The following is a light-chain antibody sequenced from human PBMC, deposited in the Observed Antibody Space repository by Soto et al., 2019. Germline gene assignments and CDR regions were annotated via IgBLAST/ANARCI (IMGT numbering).Light chain of an antibody. J-gene: IGKJ1*01. CDR3: QQYGSPPRT. CDR2: GIS. V-gene: IGKV3-20*01. Sequence: ILLTQSPGILSLCPGERATLSCRASQTVSDNYFAWYQQKPCQAPRLLLFGISLRAPGIPDRFSGSGSGTDFTLTISRLEPEDFAVYYCQQYGSPPRTFGQGTKVDIK. CDR1: QTVSDNY.